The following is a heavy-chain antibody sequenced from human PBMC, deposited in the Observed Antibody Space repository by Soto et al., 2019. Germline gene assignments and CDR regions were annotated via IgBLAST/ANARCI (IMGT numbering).Heavy chain of an antibody. CDR1: GSTVSSNY. D-gene: IGHD6-13*01. Sequence: PGESLKISCAASGSTVSSNYMSWVRQAPGKGLEWVSVIYSGGSTYYADSVKGRFTISRDNSKNTLYLQMNGLRAEDTAVYYCARDPSIAAADYRGQGALVTVSS. CDR2: IYSGGST. V-gene: IGHV3-66*01. CDR3: ARDPSIAAADY. J-gene: IGHJ4*02.